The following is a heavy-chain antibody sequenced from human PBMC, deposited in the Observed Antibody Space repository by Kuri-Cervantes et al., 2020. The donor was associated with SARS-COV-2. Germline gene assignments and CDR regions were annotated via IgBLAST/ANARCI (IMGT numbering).Heavy chain of an antibody. V-gene: IGHV4-39*07. J-gene: IGHJ4*02. CDR3: ARISGGYCSSTSCPNGDYFDY. Sequence: GSLRLSCTVSGGSISSSSYYWGWIRQPPGKGLEWIGSIYYSGSTYYNPSLKSRVTISVDTSKNQFSLKLSSVTAADTAVYYCARISGGYCSSTSCPNGDYFDYWGQGTLVTVSS. CDR1: GGSISSSSYY. D-gene: IGHD2-2*01. CDR2: IYYSGST.